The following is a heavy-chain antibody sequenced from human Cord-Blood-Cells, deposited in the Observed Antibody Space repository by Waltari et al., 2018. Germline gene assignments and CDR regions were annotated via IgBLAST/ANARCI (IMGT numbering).Heavy chain of an antibody. CDR2: INPNSGGT. D-gene: IGHD6-13*01. CDR3: ARGIAAAAIDY. Sequence: QVQLVQSGAEVKKPGASVKVSCKACGYTFTGYYMQWVRQAPGQGLEWMAPINPNSGGTNYAQKVQGRVTMTSDTSISTAYMELSRLRSEDTAVYYCARGIAAAAIDYWGQGTLVTVSS. CDR1: GYTFTGYY. J-gene: IGHJ4*02. V-gene: IGHV1-2*06.